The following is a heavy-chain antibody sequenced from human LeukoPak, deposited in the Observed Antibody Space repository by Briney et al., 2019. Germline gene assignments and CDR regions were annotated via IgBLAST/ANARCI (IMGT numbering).Heavy chain of an antibody. V-gene: IGHV3-64*01. J-gene: IGHJ4*02. CDR1: GFTFSTYA. CDR3: ARDRMGVGDY. Sequence: GGSLRLSCAASGFTFSTYALHWVRQAPGKGLEYVSSITSNGDNTYYANSVEGRFTISRDNSKNTLYLEVGSLRAEDMAVYYCARDRMGVGDYWGQGTLVTVSS. CDR2: ITSNGDNT. D-gene: IGHD3-3*01.